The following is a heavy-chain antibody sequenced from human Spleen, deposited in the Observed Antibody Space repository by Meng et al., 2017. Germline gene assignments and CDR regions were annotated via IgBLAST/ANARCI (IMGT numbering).Heavy chain of an antibody. V-gene: IGHV3-30*04. J-gene: IGHJ5*02. Sequence: GESLKISCAASGFTFSSYAMHWVRQAPGKGLEWVAVISYDGSNKYYADSVKGRFTISRDNSKNTLYLQMNSLRAEDTAVYYCAREAGTPTYIRSGLGSWFDPWGQGTLVTVSS. CDR1: GFTFSSYA. CDR3: AREAGTPTYIRSGLGSWFDP. D-gene: IGHD6-19*01. CDR2: ISYDGSNK.